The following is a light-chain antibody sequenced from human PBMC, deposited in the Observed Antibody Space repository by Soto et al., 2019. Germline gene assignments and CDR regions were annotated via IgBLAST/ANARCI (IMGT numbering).Light chain of an antibody. CDR3: SSYVVSYNWV. CDR1: SSDVGAYDF. CDR2: QVT. V-gene: IGLV2-8*01. J-gene: IGLJ3*02. Sequence: QSALTQPPSASGSPGQSVTISCTGTSSDVGAYDFVSWFQQHPGKAPKLIIYQVTKRPSGVPYRFSGSKSGNTASLTVSGLQAEDEADYYCSSYVVSYNWVFGGGTKLPVL.